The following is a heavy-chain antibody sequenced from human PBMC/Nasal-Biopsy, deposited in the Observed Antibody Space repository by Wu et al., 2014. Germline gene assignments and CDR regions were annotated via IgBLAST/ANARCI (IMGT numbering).Heavy chain of an antibody. CDR1: GFTLSDHA. CDR2: IEYDGSTI. Sequence: LRLSCAASGFTLSDHAMSWVRQAPGKGLEWVAFIEYDGSTIMYADSVRGRFTISRDNSKEMVFLQMNSLRAEDTAVYYCATKGPSSSQYGSGNYYNANLYFQHWGQGTRASVSS. CDR3: ATKGPSSSQYGSGNYYNANLYFQH. V-gene: IGHV3-30-3*01. D-gene: IGHD3-10*01. J-gene: IGHJ1*01.